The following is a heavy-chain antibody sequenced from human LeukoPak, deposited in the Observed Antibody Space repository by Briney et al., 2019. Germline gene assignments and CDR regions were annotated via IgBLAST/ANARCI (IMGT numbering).Heavy chain of an antibody. CDR2: ISAYNGNT. V-gene: IGHV1-18*01. CDR1: GYTFTSYG. Sequence: ASVKVSCKASGYTFTSYGISWVRQAPGQGLEWMGWISAYNGNTNYAQKLQGRVTMTTDTSTSTANMELSSLRSEDTAVYYCARGRGIAAAGKTDAFDIWGQGTMVTVSS. CDR3: ARGRGIAAAGKTDAFDI. D-gene: IGHD6-13*01. J-gene: IGHJ3*02.